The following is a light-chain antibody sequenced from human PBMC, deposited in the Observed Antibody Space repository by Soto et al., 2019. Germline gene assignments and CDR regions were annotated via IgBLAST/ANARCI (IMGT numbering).Light chain of an antibody. J-gene: IGKJ1*01. CDR2: GAS. CDR3: HQYGYQQT. CDR1: QSVGSKS. Sequence: EIVLTQSPGTPSLSPGERATLSCRASQSVGSKSLAWYQQKSGQAPRLVVYGASSRATGIPDRFSGSGSGTEFTLTISRLEPEDFAVYYCHQYGYQQTFGQGTKVDIK. V-gene: IGKV3-20*01.